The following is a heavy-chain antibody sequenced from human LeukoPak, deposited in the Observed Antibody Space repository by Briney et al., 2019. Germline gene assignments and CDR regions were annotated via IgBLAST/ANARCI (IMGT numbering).Heavy chain of an antibody. Sequence: PSETLSLTCVVSGGSVSGYYWGWIRQPPGRGLEWIGYVYYSGSTNYNPSFKSRITISVDTSRNQFSLKLSSVTAADTAAYYCARVFGGSSSYFDYWGQGTLVTVSS. D-gene: IGHD6-6*01. CDR1: GGSVSGYY. V-gene: IGHV4-59*02. CDR2: VYYSGST. J-gene: IGHJ4*02. CDR3: ARVFGGSSSYFDY.